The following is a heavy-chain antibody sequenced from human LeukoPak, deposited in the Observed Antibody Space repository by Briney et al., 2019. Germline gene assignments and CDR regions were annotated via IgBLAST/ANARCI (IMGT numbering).Heavy chain of an antibody. J-gene: IGHJ3*02. V-gene: IGHV1-24*01. Sequence: VASVKVSCKASGYTFTSYYMHWVRQAPGKGLEWMGGFDPEDGETIYAQKFQGRVTMTEDTSTDTAYMELSSLRSEDTAVYYCATLIAAAVLGAFDIWGQGTMVTVSS. CDR3: ATLIAAAVLGAFDI. CDR1: GYTFTSYY. D-gene: IGHD6-13*01. CDR2: FDPEDGET.